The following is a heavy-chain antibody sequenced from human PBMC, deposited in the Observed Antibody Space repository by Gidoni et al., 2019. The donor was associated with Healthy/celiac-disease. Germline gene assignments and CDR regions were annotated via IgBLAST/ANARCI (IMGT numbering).Heavy chain of an antibody. V-gene: IGHV1-18*01. Sequence: QVQLVQSGAEVKTPGASVTVSCKASGYTFTSYGISWVRQAPGQGLEWMGWISAYNGNTNYAQKLQGRVTMTTDTSTSTAYMELRSLRSDDTAVYYWARDEYYDSSGYYSVYDYWGQGTLVTVSS. CDR3: ARDEYYDSSGYYSVYDY. CDR1: GYTFTSYG. CDR2: ISAYNGNT. J-gene: IGHJ4*02. D-gene: IGHD3-22*01.